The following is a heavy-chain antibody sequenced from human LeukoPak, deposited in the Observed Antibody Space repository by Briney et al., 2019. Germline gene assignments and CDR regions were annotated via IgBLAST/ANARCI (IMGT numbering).Heavy chain of an antibody. CDR2: ISSSSSYI. V-gene: IGHV3-21*01. Sequence: GGSLRLSCAASGFTFSSYNMNWVRQAPGKGLERVSSISSSSSYIYYADSVKGRFTISRDNAKNSLYLQMNSLRAEDTAVYYCARGLAYCGGDCQPAAVDVWGQGTMVTVSS. D-gene: IGHD2-21*02. CDR1: GFTFSSYN. J-gene: IGHJ3*01. CDR3: ARGLAYCGGDCQPAAVDV.